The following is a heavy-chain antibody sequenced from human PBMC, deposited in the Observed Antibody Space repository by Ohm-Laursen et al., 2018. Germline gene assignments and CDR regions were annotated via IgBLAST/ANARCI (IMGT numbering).Heavy chain of an antibody. V-gene: IGHV4-34*01. CDR2: INHSGST. CDR3: ARGRLLLWFGELFGV. J-gene: IGHJ6*02. Sequence: GTLSLTCAVYGGSFSGYYWSWIRQPPGKGLEWIGEINHSGSTNYNPSLKSRVTISVDTSKNQFSLKLSSVTAADTAVYYCARGRLLLWFGELFGVWGQGTTVTVSS. CDR1: GGSFSGYY. D-gene: IGHD3-10*01.